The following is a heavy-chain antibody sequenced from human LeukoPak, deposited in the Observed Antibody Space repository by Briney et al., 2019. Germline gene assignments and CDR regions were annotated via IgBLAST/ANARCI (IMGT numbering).Heavy chain of an antibody. CDR3: ARDGSSGWGGDY. J-gene: IGHJ4*02. CDR2: IYYSGST. D-gene: IGHD6-19*01. V-gene: IGHV4-59*12. CDR1: GGSISSYY. Sequence: PSETLSLTCTVSGGSISSYYWSWIRQPPGKGLEWIGYIYYSGSTNYNPSLKSRVTISVDTSKNQFSLKLSSVTAADTAVYYCARDGSSGWGGDYWGQGTLVTVSS.